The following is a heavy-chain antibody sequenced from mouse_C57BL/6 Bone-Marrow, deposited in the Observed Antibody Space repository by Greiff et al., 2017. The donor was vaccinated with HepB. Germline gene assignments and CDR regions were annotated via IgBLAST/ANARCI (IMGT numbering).Heavy chain of an antibody. J-gene: IGHJ2*01. Sequence: QVQLQQSGAELVRPGTSVKMSCKASGYTFTNYWIGWAKQRPGHGLEWIGDIYPGGGYTNYNEKFKGQATLTADKSSSTAYMQFSSLTSEDSAIYYCARGGNGCYFDYWGHGTTLTVSS. CDR1: GYTFTNYW. V-gene: IGHV1-63*01. CDR3: ARGGNGCYFDY. CDR2: IYPGGGYT. D-gene: IGHD2-1*01.